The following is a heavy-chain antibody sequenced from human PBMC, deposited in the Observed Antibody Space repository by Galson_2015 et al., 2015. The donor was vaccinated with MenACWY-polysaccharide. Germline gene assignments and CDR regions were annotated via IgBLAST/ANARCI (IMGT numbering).Heavy chain of an antibody. Sequence: SLRLSCAASGFTFTSYSMNWVRQAPGKGLEWVAYISTTGSNIYYAGSVKGRFTISRDNARKSLYLQMSSLGDEDTAVYYCARDVETKGGRTDYWGQGTLVTVSS. CDR2: ISTTGSNI. D-gene: IGHD1-1*01. CDR1: GFTFTSYS. V-gene: IGHV3-48*02. CDR3: ARDVETKGGRTDY. J-gene: IGHJ4*02.